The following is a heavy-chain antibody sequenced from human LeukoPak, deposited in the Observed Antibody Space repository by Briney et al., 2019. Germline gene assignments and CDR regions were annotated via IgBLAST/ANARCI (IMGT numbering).Heavy chain of an antibody. V-gene: IGHV5-51*01. CDR3: ARAPDSSGYYPKFDY. J-gene: IGHJ4*02. CDR2: IYPGDSDT. CDR1: GYSFTSYW. D-gene: IGHD3-22*01. Sequence: GESLKISCKGSGYSFTSYWIGWVRQMPGKGLEWMGIIYPGDSDTRYSPSFQGQVTISADKSISTAYLQWSSLKASDTAMYYCARAPDSSGYYPKFDYWGQGTLVTVSP.